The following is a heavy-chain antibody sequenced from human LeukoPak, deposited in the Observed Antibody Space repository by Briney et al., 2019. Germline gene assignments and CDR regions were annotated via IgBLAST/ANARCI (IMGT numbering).Heavy chain of an antibody. CDR3: ARGFPYFDY. CDR2: VNSDGSST. J-gene: IGHJ4*02. Sequence: GGSLRLSCVASGFTFSSYWMHWVRQAPGKGLVWVSRVNSDGSSTTYADSVKGRFTISRDNAKNTLYLEMNSLRAEDTAVYYCARGFPYFDYWGQGTLVTVSS. V-gene: IGHV3-74*01. D-gene: IGHD3-10*01. CDR1: GFTFSSYW.